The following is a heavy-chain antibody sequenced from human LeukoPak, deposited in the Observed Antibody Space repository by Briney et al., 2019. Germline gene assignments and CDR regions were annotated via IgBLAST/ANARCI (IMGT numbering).Heavy chain of an antibody. CDR3: AKTPGYSYGATIFDY. J-gene: IGHJ4*02. D-gene: IGHD5-18*01. V-gene: IGHV3-23*01. CDR2: ASGSGGST. Sequence: GGSLRLSCAASGFTFTSYAMSWVRQAPGKGLEWVSAASGSGGSTFYADSVKGRFTISRDNSKNTLYLQMNSLRAEDTAVYYCAKTPGYSYGATIFDYWGQGTLVTVSS. CDR1: GFTFTSYA.